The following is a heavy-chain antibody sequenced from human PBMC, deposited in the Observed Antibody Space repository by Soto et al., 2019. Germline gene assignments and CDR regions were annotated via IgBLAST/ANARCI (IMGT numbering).Heavy chain of an antibody. Sequence: LRLSCAASGFTFSSYSMNWVRQAPGKGLEWVSCISSSSSTIYYADSVKGRFTISRDNAKNSLYLQMNSLRDEDTAVYYCARDNSYYYDSSGYLFDYWGQGTLVTVSS. CDR2: ISSSSSTI. J-gene: IGHJ4*02. V-gene: IGHV3-48*02. D-gene: IGHD3-22*01. CDR1: GFTFSSYS. CDR3: ARDNSYYYDSSGYLFDY.